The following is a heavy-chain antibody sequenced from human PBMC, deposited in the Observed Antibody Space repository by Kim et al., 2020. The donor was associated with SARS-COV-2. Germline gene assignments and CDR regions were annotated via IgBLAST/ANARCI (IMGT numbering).Heavy chain of an antibody. CDR3: AKDMEMATIRSWYFDL. Sequence: SVKGRFTISRDNAKNSLYLQMNSLRAEDTALYYCAKDMEMATIRSWYFDLWGRGTLVTVSS. V-gene: IGHV3-9*01. D-gene: IGHD5-12*01. J-gene: IGHJ2*01.